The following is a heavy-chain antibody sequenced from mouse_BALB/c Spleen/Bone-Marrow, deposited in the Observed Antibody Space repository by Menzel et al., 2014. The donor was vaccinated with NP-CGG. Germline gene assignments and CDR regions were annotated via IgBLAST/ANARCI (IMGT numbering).Heavy chain of an antibody. V-gene: IGHV4-1*02. J-gene: IGHJ3*01. D-gene: IGHD2-3*01. CDR1: GFDFSGFW. CDR2: INPDSSTI. CDR3: ARLGYYGGFAY. Sequence: EVKVEESGGGLVQPGESLKLSCAASGFDFSGFWMGWVRQAPGKGLEWIGEINPDSSTINYTPSLKDRFIISRDNAKNTLYLQMSKVRSEDTALYYCARLGYYGGFAYWGQGTLDTVSA.